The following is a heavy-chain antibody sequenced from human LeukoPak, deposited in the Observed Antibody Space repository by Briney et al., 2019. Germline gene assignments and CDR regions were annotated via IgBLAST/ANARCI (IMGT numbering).Heavy chain of an antibody. J-gene: IGHJ6*02. V-gene: IGHV4-59*11. CDR1: GGSISSHY. Sequence: SETLSLTCTASGGSISSHYWSWIRQPPGKGLEWIWYIYYSGRTNYNPSLKSRVTISVDTSKNQFSLKLSSVTAADTAVYYCARGDRDYGGNSWAYYYYYGMDVWGQGTTVTVSS. CDR3: ARGDRDYGGNSWAYYYYYGMDV. D-gene: IGHD4-23*01. CDR2: IYYSGRT.